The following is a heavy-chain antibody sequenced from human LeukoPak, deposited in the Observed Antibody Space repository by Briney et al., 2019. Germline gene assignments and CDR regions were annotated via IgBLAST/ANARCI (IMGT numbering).Heavy chain of an antibody. V-gene: IGHV4-59*01. D-gene: IGHD2-21*02. CDR1: GGSISSYY. CDR2: IYYSGST. J-gene: IGHJ5*02. CDR3: ARGACGGDCYSGWANWFDP. Sequence: SETPSLTCTVAGGSISSYYWSWIRQPPGKGLEWIGYIYYSGSTNYNPSLKSRVTISVDTSKNQFSPKLSSVTAADTAVYYCARGACGGDCYSGWANWFDPWGQGTLVTVSS.